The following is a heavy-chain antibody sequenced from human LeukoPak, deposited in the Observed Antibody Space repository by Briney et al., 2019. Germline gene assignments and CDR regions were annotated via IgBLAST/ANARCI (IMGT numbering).Heavy chain of an antibody. CDR1: GYTFTGYY. J-gene: IGHJ4*02. CDR3: ARAAYSSENDY. D-gene: IGHD6-25*01. V-gene: IGHV1-2*02. Sequence: GASVKVSCKASGYTFTGYYMHWVRQAPGQGLEWMGWINPNSVGTNYAQKFQGRVTMTRDTSISTAYMELSRLRSDDTAVYYCARAAYSSENDYWGQGTLVTVSS. CDR2: INPNSVGT.